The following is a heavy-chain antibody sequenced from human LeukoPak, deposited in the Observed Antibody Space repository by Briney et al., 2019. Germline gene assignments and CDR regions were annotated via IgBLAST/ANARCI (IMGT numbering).Heavy chain of an antibody. CDR3: ANPTLYCSSIKCPA. J-gene: IGHJ5*02. D-gene: IGHD2-2*01. Sequence: GGSLRLSCAAFGFTFRSYAMSWVRQAPGEGLEWVSAISGSGTYTYYADSVKGRFTVSRDNSKNTLYLQMNSLRVEDTAVYYCANPTLYCSSIKCPAWGQGTLVTVSS. CDR1: GFTFRSYA. CDR2: ISGSGTYT. V-gene: IGHV3-23*01.